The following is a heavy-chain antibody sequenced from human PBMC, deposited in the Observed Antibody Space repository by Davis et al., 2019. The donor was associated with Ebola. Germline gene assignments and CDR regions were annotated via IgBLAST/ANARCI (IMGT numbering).Heavy chain of an antibody. CDR1: GFTFGDYA. D-gene: IGHD1-26*01. CDR2: IRSKANSYAT. J-gene: IGHJ4*02. Sequence: GGSLRLSCTASGFTFGDYAMSWVRQASGKGLEWVGRIRSKANSYATAYAASVKGRFTISRDDSKNTAYLQMNSLKTEDTAVYYCTSTLGALDYWGQGTLVTVSS. V-gene: IGHV3-73*01. CDR3: TSTLGALDY.